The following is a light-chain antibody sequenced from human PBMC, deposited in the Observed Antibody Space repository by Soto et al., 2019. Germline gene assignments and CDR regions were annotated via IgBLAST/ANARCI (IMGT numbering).Light chain of an antibody. Sequence: DIQLTQSPASLSASVGDRVTITCRASDNIGSNLNWYQHQTGTAPKLLIYAASSLQGGVPSRFSSSGYGTQFTLTISGLQTEDFATYYCQQSYKILTFGGGTKVDIK. CDR1: DNIGSN. J-gene: IGKJ4*01. V-gene: IGKV1-39*01. CDR2: AAS. CDR3: QQSYKILT.